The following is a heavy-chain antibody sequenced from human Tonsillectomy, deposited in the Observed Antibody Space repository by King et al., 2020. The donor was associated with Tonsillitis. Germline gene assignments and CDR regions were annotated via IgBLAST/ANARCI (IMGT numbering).Heavy chain of an antibody. CDR1: GGTFSSYA. D-gene: IGHD7-27*01. V-gene: IGHV1-69*12. CDR3: ARDIGDWGDY. Sequence: VQLVQSGAEVKKPGSSVKVSCKTSGGTFSSYAFSWVRQAPGQGLEWKGGIIPSFAPAIYAKNFQGRVTIIVDESTSTTYMELNNLRSEDTAVYYCARDIGDWGDYWGQGTLVTVSS. CDR2: IIPSFAPA. J-gene: IGHJ4*02.